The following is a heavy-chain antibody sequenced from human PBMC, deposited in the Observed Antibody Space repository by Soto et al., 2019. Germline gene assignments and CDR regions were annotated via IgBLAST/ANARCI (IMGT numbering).Heavy chain of an antibody. CDR3: ARLGKPATAIMLLMDV. D-gene: IGHD2-21*02. V-gene: IGHV4-34*01. CDR2: INHSGST. J-gene: IGHJ6*03. Sequence: LSLTCAVYGGSFSGYYWSWIRQPPGKGLEWIGEINHSGSTNYNPSLKSRVTISVDTSKNQFSLKLSSVTAADTAVYYCARLGKPATAIMLLMDVWGKGTTVTVSS. CDR1: GGSFSGYY.